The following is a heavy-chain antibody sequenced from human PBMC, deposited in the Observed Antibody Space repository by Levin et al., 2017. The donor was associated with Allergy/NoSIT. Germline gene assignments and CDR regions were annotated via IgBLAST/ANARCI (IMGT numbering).Heavy chain of an antibody. CDR1: GGSISSGGYY. V-gene: IGHV4-31*03. CDR3: ARSYGSGSDYIPNWFDP. J-gene: IGHJ5*02. D-gene: IGHD3-10*01. CDR2: IYYSGST. Sequence: SETLSLTCTVSGGSISSGGYYWSWIRQHPGKGLEWIGYIYYSGSTYYNPSLKSRVTISVDTSKNQFSLKLSSVTAADTAVYYCARSYGSGSDYIPNWFDPWGQGTLVTVSS.